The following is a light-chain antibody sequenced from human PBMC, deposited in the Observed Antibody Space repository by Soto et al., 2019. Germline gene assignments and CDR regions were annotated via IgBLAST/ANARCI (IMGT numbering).Light chain of an antibody. CDR2: GAS. CDR1: QSVSSNY. Sequence: DIVLTQSPGTLSLSAGERATLSCRASQSVSSNYLAWYQQKPGQAPRLLIYGASTRSTGVPDRFSGSGSGTDFTLTISRLEPEDFAVYHCQQYGSLSWTFGQGTKVDIK. J-gene: IGKJ1*01. V-gene: IGKV3-20*01. CDR3: QQYGSLSWT.